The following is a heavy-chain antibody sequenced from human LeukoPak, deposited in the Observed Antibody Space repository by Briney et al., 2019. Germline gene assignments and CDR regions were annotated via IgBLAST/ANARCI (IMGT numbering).Heavy chain of an antibody. J-gene: IGHJ4*02. D-gene: IGHD3-22*01. Sequence: GGYLRLSCAASGFTFSSFGMHWVRQAPGRGLEWVTFIRYDGSNKYYEDSVKGRFTISRDNSKDTMYLQMNSLRAEDTAVYYCSKDFSRFYYVSSGDYWGQGTLVTVSS. CDR1: GFTFSSFG. CDR3: SKDFSRFYYVSSGDY. V-gene: IGHV3-30*02. CDR2: IRYDGSNK.